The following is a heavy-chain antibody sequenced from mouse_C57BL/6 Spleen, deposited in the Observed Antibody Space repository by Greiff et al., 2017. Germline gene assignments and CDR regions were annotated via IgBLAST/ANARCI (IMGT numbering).Heavy chain of an antibody. Sequence: EVQLQQSGAVLARPGASVKMSCKTSGYTFTSYWMHWVKQRPGQGLEWIGAIYPGNSDTSYNQKFQGKAKLTAVTSASTAYMELSSLTNEDSAVYYCTRSGITTVVEYYFDDGGQGTTLTVAS. CDR3: TRSGITTVVEYYFDD. V-gene: IGHV1-5*01. CDR2: IYPGNSDT. CDR1: GYTFTSYW. D-gene: IGHD1-1*01. J-gene: IGHJ2*01.